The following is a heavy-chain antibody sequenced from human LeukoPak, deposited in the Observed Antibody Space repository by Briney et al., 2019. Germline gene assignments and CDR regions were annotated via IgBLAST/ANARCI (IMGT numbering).Heavy chain of an antibody. CDR3: ARDVDTAMVRFDY. CDR1: GYSFTSYW. V-gene: IGHV5-10-1*01. J-gene: IGHJ4*02. D-gene: IGHD5-18*01. CDR2: IDPSDSYT. Sequence: GESLQISCKGSGYSFTSYWISWARQLPGKGLEWMGRIDPSDSYTNYSPSFQGHVTISADKSISTAYLQWSSLKASDTAMYYCARDVDTAMVRFDYWGQGTLVTVSS.